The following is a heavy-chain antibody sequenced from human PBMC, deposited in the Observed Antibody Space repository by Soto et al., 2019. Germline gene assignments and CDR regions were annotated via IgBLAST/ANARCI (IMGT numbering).Heavy chain of an antibody. V-gene: IGHV3-11*06. D-gene: IGHD3-22*01. CDR2: ISTSGSYT. J-gene: IGHJ4*02. CDR1: GFTFNDYY. Sequence: GGSLRLSCAASGFTFNDYYMSWIRQGPGEGLEWISYISTSGSYTNYADPVKGRFTISRDNAKKSLYLQMNSLRAEDTAVYYCARDKDRNGDYNMFDHWGQGTMVTVYS. CDR3: ARDKDRNGDYNMFDH.